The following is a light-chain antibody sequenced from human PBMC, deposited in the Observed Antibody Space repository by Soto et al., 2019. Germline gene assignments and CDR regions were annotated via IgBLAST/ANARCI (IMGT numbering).Light chain of an antibody. J-gene: IGKJ4*01. CDR2: GAS. V-gene: IGKV3-20*01. CDR3: QQYSSSSLT. Sequence: EIVLTQSPTTMSLSPGERASLSCRASQSFISYLAWYQQKPGQGIRLLIYGASSRAPGIPDRFSGSGSGTDFTLTISRLEPEDFAVYYCQQYSSSSLTFGGGTKVDIK. CDR1: QSFISY.